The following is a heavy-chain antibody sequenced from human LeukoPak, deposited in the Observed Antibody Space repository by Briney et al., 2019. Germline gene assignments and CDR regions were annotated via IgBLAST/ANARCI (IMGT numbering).Heavy chain of an antibody. CDR1: GFTFSSYG. CDR3: ARDRYSYGYFDY. V-gene: IGHV3-30*03. D-gene: IGHD5-18*01. J-gene: IGHJ4*02. CDR2: ISYDGSNK. Sequence: PGGSLRLACAASGFTFSSYGMHWVRQAPGKGLEWVAVISYDGSNKYYADSVKGRFTISRDNSKNTLYLQMNSLRAEDTAVYYCARDRYSYGYFDYWGQGTLVTVSS.